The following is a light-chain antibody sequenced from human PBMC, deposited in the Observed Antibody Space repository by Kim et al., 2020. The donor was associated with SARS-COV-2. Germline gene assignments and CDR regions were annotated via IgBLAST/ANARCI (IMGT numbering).Light chain of an antibody. CDR2: EIT. V-gene: IGLV2-8*01. Sequence: GQSVTISCSGTSTDFTFYNYVSWYQQHPGKAPKLILYEITKRPPGVPDRFSGSKSGDTASLTVSGLQAEDEADYYCTSHANDNYVFGTGTKVTVL. CDR3: TSHANDNYV. J-gene: IGLJ1*01. CDR1: STDFTFYNY.